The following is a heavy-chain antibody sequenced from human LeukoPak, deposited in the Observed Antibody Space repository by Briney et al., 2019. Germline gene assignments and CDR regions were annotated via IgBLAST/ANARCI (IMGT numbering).Heavy chain of an antibody. D-gene: IGHD3-16*02. CDR3: ARSQTGNDYVWGSYRQGSYFDY. V-gene: IGHV4-34*09. CDR1: GGSFSGYY. CDR2: INHSGST. Sequence: PSETLSLTCAVYGGSFSGYYWSWIRQPPGKGLEWIGEINHSGSTNYNPSLKSRVTISVDTSKNQFSLKLSSVTAADTAVYYCARSQTGNDYVWGSYRQGSYFDYWGQGTLVTVSS. J-gene: IGHJ4*02.